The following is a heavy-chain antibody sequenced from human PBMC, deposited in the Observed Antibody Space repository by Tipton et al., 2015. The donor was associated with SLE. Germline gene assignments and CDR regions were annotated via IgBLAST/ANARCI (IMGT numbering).Heavy chain of an antibody. CDR2: IYQTGNT. CDR1: GDSMTSHY. J-gene: IGHJ4*02. CDR3: ARGSVVADDF. V-gene: IGHV4-59*11. Sequence: TLSLTCTVSGDSMTSHYWSWVRQSPGKGLEWIGYIYQTGNTDYNPSLKSRVTMSVDTSKNQLSLKLTSVTAADTAVYYCARGSVVADDFWGQGTLVTVSS. D-gene: IGHD2-15*01.